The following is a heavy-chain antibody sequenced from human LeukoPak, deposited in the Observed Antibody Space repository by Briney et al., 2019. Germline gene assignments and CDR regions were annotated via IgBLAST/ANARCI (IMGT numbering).Heavy chain of an antibody. V-gene: IGHV5-51*01. CDR2: IYPGDSGT. CDR1: GYNFTSYW. Sequence: KVSCKASGYNFTSYWIGWVRQMPGKGLEWMGIIYPGDSGTRYSPSFQGQVTISADKSISTTYLQWSSLKASDTAMYYCARHPIAVAGNYYYYYMDVWGKGTTVTVSS. D-gene: IGHD6-19*01. CDR3: ARHPIAVAGNYYYYYMDV. J-gene: IGHJ6*03.